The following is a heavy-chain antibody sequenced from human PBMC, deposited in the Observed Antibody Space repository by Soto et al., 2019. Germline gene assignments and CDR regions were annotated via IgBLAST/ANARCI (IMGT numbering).Heavy chain of an antibody. Sequence: PGGSLRLSCAASGFTFSSNGMSWVRQAPGKGLEWVSGISGSGENYHADSVKGRFTTSRDNSKNTLYLQMDSLRVDDTAVYYCAKDGYWSNSWFDWDSWGQGTLVTVSS. CDR1: GFTFSSNG. CDR3: AKDGYWSNSWFDWDS. CDR2: ISGSGEN. D-gene: IGHD6-13*01. V-gene: IGHV3-23*01. J-gene: IGHJ4*02.